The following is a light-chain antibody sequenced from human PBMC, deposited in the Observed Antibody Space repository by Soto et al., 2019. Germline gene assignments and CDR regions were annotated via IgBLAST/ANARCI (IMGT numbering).Light chain of an antibody. CDR1: QSLVHSDGNTY. V-gene: IGKV2-30*02. Sequence: EVVMTQSPLSLPVTLGQPASISCRSSQSLVHSDGNTYLNWFQQRPGQSPRRLIYKVSNRDSGVPDRFSGSGSGTDFTLFISRLEPEDCGVYYCQQNGRSPTFGPGTKVDNK. CDR2: KVS. CDR3: QQNGRSPT. J-gene: IGKJ3*01.